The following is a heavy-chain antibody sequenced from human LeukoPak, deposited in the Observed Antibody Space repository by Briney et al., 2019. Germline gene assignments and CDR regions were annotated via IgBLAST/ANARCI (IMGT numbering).Heavy chain of an antibody. V-gene: IGHV1-18*01. CDR2: ISAYNGNT. D-gene: IGHD6-19*01. Sequence: ASVKVSCKASGYTFTSYGISWVRQAPGQGLEWMGWISAYNGNTNYAQKLQGRVIMTTDTSTSTAYMGLRSLRSDDTAVYYCARDKQWLVTPYYFDYWGQGTLVTVSS. CDR3: ARDKQWLVTPYYFDY. J-gene: IGHJ4*02. CDR1: GYTFTSYG.